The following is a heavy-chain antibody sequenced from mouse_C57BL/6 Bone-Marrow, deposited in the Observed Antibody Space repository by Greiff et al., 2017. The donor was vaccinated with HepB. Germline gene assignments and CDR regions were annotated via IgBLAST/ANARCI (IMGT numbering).Heavy chain of an antibody. CDR1: GFSFNTYA. Sequence: EAGGGLVQPKGSLTLSCAASGFSFNTYAMNWVRQAPGKGLEWVARIRSKSNNYATYYADSVKDRFTISRDDSESMLYLQMNNLKTEDTAMYYCVRPYYGSSRYWYFDVWGTGTTVTVSS. CDR2: IRSKSNNYAT. V-gene: IGHV10-1*01. CDR3: VRPYYGSSRYWYFDV. J-gene: IGHJ1*03. D-gene: IGHD1-1*01.